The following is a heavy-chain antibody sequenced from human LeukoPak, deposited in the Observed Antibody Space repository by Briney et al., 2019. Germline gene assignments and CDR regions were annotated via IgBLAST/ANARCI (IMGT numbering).Heavy chain of an antibody. V-gene: IGHV1-46*01. CDR1: GFTFINYY. Sequence: ASVKLSCTASGFTFINYYMHWVRQAPGQGLEWLGIINLSGGSTHYPQKFQDRVTMTRDTSTSTVYMELSSLRSEDTAVYYCARDLDYGEKSEDYWGQGTLVTVSS. CDR2: INLSGGST. D-gene: IGHD4/OR15-4a*01. CDR3: ARDLDYGEKSEDY. J-gene: IGHJ4*02.